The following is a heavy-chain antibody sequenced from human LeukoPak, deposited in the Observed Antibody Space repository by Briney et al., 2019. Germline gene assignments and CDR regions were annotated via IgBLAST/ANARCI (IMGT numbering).Heavy chain of an antibody. J-gene: IGHJ4*02. CDR3: ARESVVPAAPFDY. CDR2: IKQDGSEK. V-gene: IGHV3-7*01. D-gene: IGHD2-2*01. CDR1: GFTFSSYW. Sequence: PGGSLRLSCAASGFTFSSYWMSWVRQAPGKGLEWVANIKQDGSEKYYVDSVKGRFTISRDNAKNSLYLQMNSLRAEDTAVCYCARESVVPAAPFDYWGQGTLVTVSS.